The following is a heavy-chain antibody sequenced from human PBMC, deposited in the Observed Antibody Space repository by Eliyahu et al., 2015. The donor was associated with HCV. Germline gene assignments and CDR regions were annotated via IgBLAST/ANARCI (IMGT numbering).Heavy chain of an antibody. J-gene: IGHJ6*02. CDR2: IWYDGSNK. CDR1: GFTFSSYG. D-gene: IGHD6-13*01. CDR3: ARETSIAAAFGYGMDV. Sequence: QVQLVESGGGVVQPGRSLRLXCXXSGFTFSSYGMHWVRQAPGKGLGWVAVIWYDGSNKYYADSVKGRFTISRDNSKNTLYLQMNSLRAEDTAVYYCARETSIAAAFGYGMDVWGQGTTVTVSS. V-gene: IGHV3-33*01.